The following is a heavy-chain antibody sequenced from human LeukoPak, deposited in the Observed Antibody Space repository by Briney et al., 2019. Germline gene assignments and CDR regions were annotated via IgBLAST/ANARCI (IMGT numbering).Heavy chain of an antibody. CDR3: ARDDGYIDY. CDR2: IPGSGSST. V-gene: IGHV3-23*01. J-gene: IGHJ4*02. D-gene: IGHD5-24*01. Sequence: GGSLRLSCAASGFTFSSYAMSWVRQAPGKGLEWVSAIPGSGSSTYYGDSVKGRFTISRDNSKNTLYLQMNSLTAEDTAVYYCARDDGYIDYWGQGTLVTVSS. CDR1: GFTFSSYA.